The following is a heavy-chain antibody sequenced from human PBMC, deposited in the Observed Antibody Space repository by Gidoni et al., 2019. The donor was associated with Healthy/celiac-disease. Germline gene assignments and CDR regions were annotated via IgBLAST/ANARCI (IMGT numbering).Heavy chain of an antibody. D-gene: IGHD6-13*01. CDR1: GFTFSSYS. J-gene: IGHJ6*02. V-gene: IGHV3-48*02. Sequence: EVQLVESGGGLVQPGGSLRLSWSASGFTFSSYSMNWVRQAPGKGLEWVSYISSSSSTIYYADSVKGRFTISRDNAKNSLYLQMNSLRDEDTAVYYCAREVFRHGGPARIIAEKINYYYGMDVWGQGTTVTVSS. CDR3: AREVFRHGGPARIIAEKINYYYGMDV. CDR2: ISSSSSTI.